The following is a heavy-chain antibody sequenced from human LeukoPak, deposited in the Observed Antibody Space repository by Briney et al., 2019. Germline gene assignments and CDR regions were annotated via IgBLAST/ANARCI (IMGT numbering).Heavy chain of an antibody. Sequence: PGGSLRLSCVASGFTFSSYGMHWVRQAPGKGLEWVAFIRHDGSNRYHVDSVKGRFTISRDNSKNTLYLQTNSLRAEDTAVYYCAKELIGFATLDYWGQGALVTVSS. CDR1: GFTFSSYG. D-gene: IGHD3-10*01. J-gene: IGHJ4*02. CDR2: IRHDGSNR. V-gene: IGHV3-30*02. CDR3: AKELIGFATLDY.